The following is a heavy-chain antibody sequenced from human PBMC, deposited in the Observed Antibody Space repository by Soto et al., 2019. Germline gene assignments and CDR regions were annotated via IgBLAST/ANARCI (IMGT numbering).Heavy chain of an antibody. CDR1: GYTFTNYW. J-gene: IGHJ6*01. V-gene: IGHV5-51*01. Sequence: PGESMKISCKGSGYTFTNYWIGWVRQMPGKGLEWMGIIYPGDSDTKYNPSFQGQVTISADKSITTTYLQWSSLKASDTAIYYCAASIFYYVMDVWRQGTTDTVYS. CDR2: IYPGDSDT. CDR3: AASIFYYVMDV.